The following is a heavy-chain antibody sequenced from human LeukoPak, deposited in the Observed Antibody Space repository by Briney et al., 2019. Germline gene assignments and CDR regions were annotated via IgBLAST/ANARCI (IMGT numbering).Heavy chain of an antibody. CDR2: IYTIATA. CDR3: ARGDYYDSSGYYAFDI. D-gene: IGHD3-22*01. CDR1: GGSISNDNYY. V-gene: IGHV4-61*02. J-gene: IGHJ3*02. Sequence: SETLSLTCTVSGGSISNDNYYWSWIRQPAGKGLEWIGRIYTIATANYNPSLRSRVSISVDTSKNQFSLKLSSVTAADTAVYYCARGDYYDSSGYYAFDIWGQGTMVTVSS.